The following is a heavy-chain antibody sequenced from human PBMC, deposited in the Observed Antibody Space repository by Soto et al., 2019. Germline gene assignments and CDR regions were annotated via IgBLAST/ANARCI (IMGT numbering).Heavy chain of an antibody. CDR2: ISGTSVTS. J-gene: IGHJ1*01. D-gene: IGHD5-18*01. V-gene: IGHV3-23*01. CDR1: GFTFTSSD. Sequence: EVRLLESGGGLVQSGWSLRLSCAASGFTFTSSDMGWVRQATGKGLEWVSTISGTSVTSHYADSVKGRFTISRDNAKNTLYLQMNSLRAEDAAGYYCAKDVQLSFWGQGTLVTVSS. CDR3: AKDVQLSF.